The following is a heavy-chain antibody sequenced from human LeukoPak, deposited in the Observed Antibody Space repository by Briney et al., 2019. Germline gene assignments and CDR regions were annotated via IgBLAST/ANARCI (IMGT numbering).Heavy chain of an antibody. Sequence: PGGSLRLSCAASGFDFTFYSMHWIRQAPGKGLEWVAAIFHDSRNEFYGDSVKGRFTISKDNSKNTLYLQMHSLRLEDTAVYYCARVGMGYQIFSGIDYWGQGTLVTVSS. V-gene: IGHV3-30*04. D-gene: IGHD2-8*01. CDR3: ARVGMGYQIFSGIDY. CDR1: GFDFTFYS. J-gene: IGHJ4*02. CDR2: IFHDSRNE.